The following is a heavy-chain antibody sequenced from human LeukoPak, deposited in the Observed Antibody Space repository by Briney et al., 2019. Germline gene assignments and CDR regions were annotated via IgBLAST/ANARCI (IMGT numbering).Heavy chain of an antibody. D-gene: IGHD3-22*01. J-gene: IGHJ4*02. CDR2: INQSGST. Sequence: PSETLSLTCSVSGGSLSPYYWSWIRPAPGGGLEWLGEINQSGSTNYNPSLKSRVTLSVEKFKNQFSLEVTSVTAADTAIYYCATLGGLYYESHGYPDFDHWGRGTLVTVSS. CDR3: ATLGGLYYESHGYPDFDH. V-gene: IGHV4-34*01. CDR1: GGSLSPYY.